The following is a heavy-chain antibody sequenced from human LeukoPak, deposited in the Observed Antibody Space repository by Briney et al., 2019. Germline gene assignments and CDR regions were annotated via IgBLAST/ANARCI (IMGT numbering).Heavy chain of an antibody. Sequence: GGSLRLSCAASGFTFSSYTMNWVRQAPGKGLEWVSSITTGSSYIYYVDSVKGRFTISRDNAKNSLYLQMNSLRVEDTAVYYCARGEGYYDSGSYYNDYWGQGTLVTVSS. CDR3: ARGEGYYDSGSYYNDY. CDR1: GFTFSSYT. CDR2: ITTGSSYI. J-gene: IGHJ4*02. D-gene: IGHD3-10*01. V-gene: IGHV3-21*01.